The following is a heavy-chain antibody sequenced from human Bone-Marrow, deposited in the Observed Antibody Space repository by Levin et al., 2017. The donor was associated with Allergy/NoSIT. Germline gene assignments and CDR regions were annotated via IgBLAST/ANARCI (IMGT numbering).Heavy chain of an antibody. CDR1: GFTFSSYW. D-gene: IGHD2-15*01. CDR3: ARILGYCSGGSCYRGILSAFDI. Sequence: LSLTCAASGFTFSSYWMSWVRQAPGKGLEWVANIKQDGSEKYYVDSVKGRFTISRDNAKNSLYLQMNSLRAEDTAVYYCARILGYCSGGSCYRGILSAFDIWGQGTMVTVSS. V-gene: IGHV3-7*04. CDR2: IKQDGSEK. J-gene: IGHJ3*02.